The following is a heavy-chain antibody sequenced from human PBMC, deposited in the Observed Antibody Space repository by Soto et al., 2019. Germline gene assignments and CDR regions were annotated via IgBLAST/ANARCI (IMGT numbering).Heavy chain of an antibody. CDR2: ISGSGGST. V-gene: IGHV3-23*01. J-gene: IGHJ6*03. D-gene: IGHD2-15*01. CDR1: GFTFSSYA. Sequence: GGSLRLSCAASGFTFSSYAMNWVRQAPGKGLEWVSAISGSGGSTYYADSVKGRFTISRDNSKNTLYLQMNSLRAEDTAVYYCAKDVVVAATPGYYYYMDVWGKGTTVTVSS. CDR3: AKDVVVAATPGYYYYMDV.